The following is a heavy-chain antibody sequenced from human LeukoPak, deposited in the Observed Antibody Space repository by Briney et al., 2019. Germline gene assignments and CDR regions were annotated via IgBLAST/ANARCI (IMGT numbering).Heavy chain of an antibody. V-gene: IGHV3-23*01. J-gene: IGHJ4*02. CDR2: ISGSGDST. D-gene: IGHD3-16*01. CDR1: GFTFSSYA. Sequence: GGSLRLSCAASGFTFSSYAMSWVRQAPGKGLEWVSAISGSGDSTYYADSVEGRFTISRDNSKNTLYLQMNSLRAEDTAVYYGAKDKSQWRVGTLGYWGQGTLVTVSS. CDR3: AKDKSQWRVGTLGY.